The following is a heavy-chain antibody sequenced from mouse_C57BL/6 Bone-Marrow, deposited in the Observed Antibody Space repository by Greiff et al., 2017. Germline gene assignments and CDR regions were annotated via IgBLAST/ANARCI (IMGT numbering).Heavy chain of an antibody. CDR1: GFTFSSYA. D-gene: IGHD3-2*02. CDR3: ARDRGQLRLNYFDY. CDR2: ISDGGSYT. V-gene: IGHV5-4*01. J-gene: IGHJ2*01. Sequence: EVKLQESGGGLVKPGGSLTLSCAASGFTFSSYAMSWVRQTPEKRLEWVATISDGGSYTYYPDNVKGRFTISRDNAKNNLYLQMSHLKSEDTAMYYCARDRGQLRLNYFDYWGQGTTLTVSS.